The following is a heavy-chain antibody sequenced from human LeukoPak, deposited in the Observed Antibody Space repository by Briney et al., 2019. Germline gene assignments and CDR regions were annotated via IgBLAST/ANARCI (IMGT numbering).Heavy chain of an antibody. CDR1: GFTFSSYS. D-gene: IGHD3-3*01. CDR2: ISSSSSTI. J-gene: IGHJ5*02. CDR3: ARDLAGAYYDFWSGRNWFDP. Sequence: AGGSLRLSCAASGFTFSSYSMNWVRQAPGKGLEWVSYISSSSSTIYYADSVKGRFTISRDNAKNSLYLQMNSLRAEDTAVYYCARDLAGAYYDFWSGRNWFDPWGQGTLVTVSS. V-gene: IGHV3-48*01.